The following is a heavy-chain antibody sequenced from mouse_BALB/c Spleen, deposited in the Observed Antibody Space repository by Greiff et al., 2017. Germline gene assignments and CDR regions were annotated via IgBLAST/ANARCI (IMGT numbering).Heavy chain of an antibody. V-gene: IGHV1-87*01. D-gene: IGHD2-1*01. J-gene: IGHJ4*01. Sequence: QVQLQQSGAELARPGASVKLSCKASGYTFTSYWMQWVKQRPGQGLEWIGAIYPGDGDTRYTQKFKGKATLTADKSSSTAYMQLSSLASEDSAVYYCARGAGFPYGKEVGDYWGQGTSVTVSS. CDR2: IYPGDGDT. CDR1: GYTFTSYW. CDR3: ARGAGFPYGKEVGDY.